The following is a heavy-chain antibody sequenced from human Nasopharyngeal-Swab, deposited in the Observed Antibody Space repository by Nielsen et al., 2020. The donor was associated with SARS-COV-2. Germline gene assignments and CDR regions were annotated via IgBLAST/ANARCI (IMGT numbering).Heavy chain of an antibody. CDR2: IYYSGRT. D-gene: IGHD5-18*01. CDR3: ARRGQLWSPDGLGY. J-gene: IGHJ4*02. Sequence: SETLSLTCAVSGGSISSGDYSWNWIRQAPGKGLEWIGYIYYSGRTNYNPSLKSRVTISVDTSKNQFSLKLSSVTAADTAVYYCARRGQLWSPDGLGYWGQGTLVTVSS. CDR1: GGSISSGDYS. V-gene: IGHV4-30-4*07.